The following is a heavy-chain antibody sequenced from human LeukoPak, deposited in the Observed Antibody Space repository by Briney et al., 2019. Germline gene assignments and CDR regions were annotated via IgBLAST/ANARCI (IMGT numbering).Heavy chain of an antibody. V-gene: IGHV4-61*02. CDR1: GGSISSGGYY. CDR2: IYTSGST. J-gene: IGHJ4*02. Sequence: SETLSLTCTVSGGSISSGGYYWSWIRQPAGKGLEWIGRIYTSGSTNYNPSLKSRVTISVDTSKNQFSLKLSSVTAADTAVYYCARSGYSYGFYFDYWGQGTLVTVSS. CDR3: ARSGYSYGFYFDY. D-gene: IGHD5-18*01.